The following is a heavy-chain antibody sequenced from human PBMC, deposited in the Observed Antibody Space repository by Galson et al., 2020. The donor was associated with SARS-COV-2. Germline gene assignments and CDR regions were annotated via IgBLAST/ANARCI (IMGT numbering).Heavy chain of an antibody. V-gene: IGHV4-61*02. CDR1: GGSISRGSYY. J-gene: IGHJ4*02. CDR3: ASRTLDYGGNSGELSRDY. Sequence: SETLSLTCTVSGGSISRGSYYWSWNRQPAGKGLEWIGRIYTSGSTNYNPSLKSRVTISVDTSKNQFSLKLSSVTAADTAVYYCASRTLDYGGNSGELSRDYWGQGTLVTVSS. D-gene: IGHD4-17*01. CDR2: IYTSGST.